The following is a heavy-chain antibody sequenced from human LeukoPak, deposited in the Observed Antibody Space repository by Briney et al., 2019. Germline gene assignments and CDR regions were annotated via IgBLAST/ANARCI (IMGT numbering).Heavy chain of an antibody. D-gene: IGHD3-10*01. V-gene: IGHV4-59*01. CDR3: ARDSGGYYYSMDV. CDR2: IYYSGST. J-gene: IGHJ6*03. CDR1: GGSISSYY. Sequence: SETLSLTCTISGGSISSYYWSWIRQPPGKGLEWIGYIYYSGSTNYNPSLKSRVTISVDTSKNQFSLKLSSVTAADTAIYYCARDSGGYYYSMDVWGKGTTVTVSS.